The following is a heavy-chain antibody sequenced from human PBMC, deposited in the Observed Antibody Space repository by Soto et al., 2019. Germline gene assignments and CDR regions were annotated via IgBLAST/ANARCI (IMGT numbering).Heavy chain of an antibody. CDR3: ARQRTVYFARPGDWLDP. Sequence: QVQLQESGPGLVKPSQTLSLTCTVSGASISSADYFWSWIRQPPGQGLEWIGYIYYSGNIFYNPSLESRVTTSVDTSNNQFSLKLTSVTAADTAVYYCARQRTVYFARPGDWLDPWGQGTLVTVSS. J-gene: IGHJ5*02. D-gene: IGHD3-9*01. CDR2: IYYSGNI. CDR1: GASISSADYF. V-gene: IGHV4-30-4*01.